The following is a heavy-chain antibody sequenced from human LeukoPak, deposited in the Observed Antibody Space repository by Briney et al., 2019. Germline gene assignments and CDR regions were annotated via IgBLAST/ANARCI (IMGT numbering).Heavy chain of an antibody. D-gene: IGHD3-22*01. CDR1: GGSISSSSYY. V-gene: IGHV4-39*07. CDR3: ARDRYDSSGYYPYNWFDP. Sequence: SETLSLTCTVSGGSISSSSYYWGWIRQPPGKGLEWIGSIYYSGSTYYNPSLKSRVTISVDTSKNQFSLKLSSVTAADTAVYYCARDRYDSSGYYPYNWFDPWGQGTLVTVSS. J-gene: IGHJ5*02. CDR2: IYYSGST.